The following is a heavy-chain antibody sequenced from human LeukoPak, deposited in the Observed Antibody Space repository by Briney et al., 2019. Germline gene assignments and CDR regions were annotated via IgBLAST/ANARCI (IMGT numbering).Heavy chain of an antibody. V-gene: IGHV3-23*01. D-gene: IGHD3-22*01. CDR2: ISGTGGST. CDR3: AKLVPYYYDSSGYFPGWNWFDP. CDR1: GLTFSSYA. Sequence: GGSLRLSCAASGLTFSSYAMSWVRQAPGKGLEWVSAISGTGGSTYYADSVKGRFTISRDNSKNTLYLQMNSLRAEDTAVYYCAKLVPYYYDSSGYFPGWNWFDPWGQGTLVTVSS. J-gene: IGHJ5*02.